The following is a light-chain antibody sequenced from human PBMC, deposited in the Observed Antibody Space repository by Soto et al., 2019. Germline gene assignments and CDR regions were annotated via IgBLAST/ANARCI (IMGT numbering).Light chain of an antibody. CDR1: QSVSSY. CDR3: QQRSKWRK. CDR2: DAS. J-gene: IGKJ1*01. Sequence: EIVFTPSPATPSLSPGEKATPSCRASQSVSSYLAWYQQKPGQAPRLLIYDASNRATGIPARFSGSGFGTDYTLTISSLEPEDFAVYYCQQRSKWRKFGQGTKVDIK. V-gene: IGKV3-11*01.